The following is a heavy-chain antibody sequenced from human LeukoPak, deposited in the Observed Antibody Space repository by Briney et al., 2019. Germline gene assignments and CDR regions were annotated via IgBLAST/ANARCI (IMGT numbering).Heavy chain of an antibody. CDR3: AKGGTIFGVDDHFDY. D-gene: IGHD3-3*01. CDR2: IIPILGIA. Sequence: SVKVSCKASGGTFSSYAISWVRQAPGQGLEWMGRIIPILGIANYAQKFQGRVTITADKSTSTAYMELSSLRSEDTAVYYCAKGGTIFGVDDHFDYWGQGTLVTVSS. CDR1: GGTFSSYA. V-gene: IGHV1-69*04. J-gene: IGHJ4*02.